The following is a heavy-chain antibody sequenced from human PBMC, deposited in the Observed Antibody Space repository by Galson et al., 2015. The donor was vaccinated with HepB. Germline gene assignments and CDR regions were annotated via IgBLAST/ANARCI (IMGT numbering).Heavy chain of an antibody. Sequence: SLRLSCAASGFTFSSYSMNWVRQAPGKGLEWVSSISSSSSYIYYADSVKGRFTISRVNAKNSLYLQMNSLRAEDTAVYYCAREISRYCSSTSCYKGLGWFDPWGQGTLVTVSS. D-gene: IGHD2-2*02. J-gene: IGHJ5*02. CDR1: GFTFSSYS. CDR2: ISSSSSYI. V-gene: IGHV3-21*01. CDR3: AREISRYCSSTSCYKGLGWFDP.